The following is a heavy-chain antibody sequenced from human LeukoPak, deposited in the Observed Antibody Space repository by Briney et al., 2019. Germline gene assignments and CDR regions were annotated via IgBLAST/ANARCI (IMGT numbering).Heavy chain of an antibody. J-gene: IGHJ6*02. CDR1: GGTFSSYA. Sequence: SVKVSCKASGGTFSSYAISWVRQAPGQGLEWMGRIIPILGIANYAQKFQGRVTITADKSTSTAYMELSSLRSEDTAVYYCARDRYYYGSGSYYPYYYYGMDVWGQGTTVTVSS. V-gene: IGHV1-69*04. D-gene: IGHD3-10*01. CDR2: IIPILGIA. CDR3: ARDRYYYGSGSYYPYYYYGMDV.